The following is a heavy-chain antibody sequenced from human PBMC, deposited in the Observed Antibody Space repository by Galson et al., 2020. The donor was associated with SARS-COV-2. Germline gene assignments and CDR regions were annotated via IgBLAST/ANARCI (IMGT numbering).Heavy chain of an antibody. CDR1: GFTFSNYG. CDR3: ARDLYGSGKYVDY. J-gene: IGHJ4*02. V-gene: IGHV3-33*01. Sequence: GESLKISCAASGFTFSNYGIHWVRQAPGKGLEWVAVIWYDGSHKYYADSVKGRFTISRDDSKNTMYLQMNSLRAEDTAVYYCARDLYGSGKYVDYWGQGTLVTVSS. D-gene: IGHD3-10*01. CDR2: IWYDGSHK.